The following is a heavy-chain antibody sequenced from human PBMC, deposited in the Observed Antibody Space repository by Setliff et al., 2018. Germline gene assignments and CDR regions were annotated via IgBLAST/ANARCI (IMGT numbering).Heavy chain of an antibody. D-gene: IGHD3-3*01. V-gene: IGHV4-39*07. CDR1: GASISSSSYY. CDR3: ARTDDYYNFYAC. Sequence: PSETLSLTCTVSGASISSSSYYWAWIRQPPGRGLELIGSIFYGGSTYYNPSLKSRVTISIDASKNQFSLKLDSVTAADTAVYYCARTDDYYNFYACWGQGTLVTVSS. J-gene: IGHJ4*02. CDR2: IFYGGST.